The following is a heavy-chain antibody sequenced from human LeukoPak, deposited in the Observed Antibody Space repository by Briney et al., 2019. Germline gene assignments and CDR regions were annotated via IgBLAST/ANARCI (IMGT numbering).Heavy chain of an antibody. D-gene: IGHD3-22*01. CDR1: GCSFTSYW. J-gene: IGHJ5*02. CDR3: ARTYYYDSSGYYGVWFDP. V-gene: IGHV5-51*01. CDR2: IYPGDSDT. Sequence: GESLKISCKGSGCSFTSYWIGWVRQMPGKGLEWMGIIYPGDSDTRYSPSFQGQVTISADKSISTAYLQWSSLKASDTAMYYCARTYYYDSSGYYGVWFDPWGQGTLVTVSS.